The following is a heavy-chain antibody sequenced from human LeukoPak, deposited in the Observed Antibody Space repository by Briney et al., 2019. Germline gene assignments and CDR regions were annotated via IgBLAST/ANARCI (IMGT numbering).Heavy chain of an antibody. J-gene: IGHJ4*02. D-gene: IGHD3-3*01. V-gene: IGHV1-18*01. CDR2: ISAYNGNT. Sequence: ASVKVSCKASGYTFTSYGISWVRQAPGQGLEWMGWISAYNGNTNYAQKLQGRVTMTTDTSTSTAYMELRSLRSDDTAVYYCARGFRRRLYYDFWSGYYYWGQGTLVTVSS. CDR1: GYTFTSYG. CDR3: ARGFRRRLYYDFWSGYYY.